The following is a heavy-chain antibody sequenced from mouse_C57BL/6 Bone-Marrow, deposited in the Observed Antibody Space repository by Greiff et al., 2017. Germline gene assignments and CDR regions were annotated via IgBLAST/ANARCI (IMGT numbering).Heavy chain of an antibody. CDR1: GIDFSRYW. CDR2: INPDSSTI. V-gene: IGHV4-1*01. Sequence: EVKLLESGGGLVQPGGSLKLSCAASGIDFSRYWMSWVRRAPGKGLEWIGEINPDSSTINYAPSLKDKFIISRDNAKNTLYLQMSKVRSEDTALYYCAKGDSGTGYWYFDVWGTGTTVTVSS. CDR3: AKGDSGTGYWYFDV. J-gene: IGHJ1*03. D-gene: IGHD4-1*01.